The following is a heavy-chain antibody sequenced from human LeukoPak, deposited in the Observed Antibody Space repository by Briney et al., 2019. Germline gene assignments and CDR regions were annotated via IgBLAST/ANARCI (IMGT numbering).Heavy chain of an antibody. CDR2: INPNSGAT. D-gene: IGHD3-22*01. J-gene: IGHJ4*02. Sequence: ASVRVSFKASGYTFTDYYVHWVRQAHGQGLEWMGWINPNSGATTYAQKFQGRVTITTTTSITTPYMELSSLRSDDTAVYYCASQHYDSSGCLDYWGQGTLVTVSS. V-gene: IGHV1-2*02. CDR3: ASQHYDSSGCLDY. CDR1: GYTFTDYY.